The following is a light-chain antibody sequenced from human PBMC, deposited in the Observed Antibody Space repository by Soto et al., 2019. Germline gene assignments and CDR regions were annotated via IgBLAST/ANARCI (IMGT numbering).Light chain of an antibody. Sequence: IVMTQTATTLSVSPGKRATLSCRGSQSVSSNLAWYQQKPGQAPRLLIYGASTRATGIPARFSGSGSGTEFTLTISSLQSADFAVYYGQQYKNWPPITFGQGTRLEI. V-gene: IGKV3-15*01. CDR3: QQYKNWPPIT. CDR1: QSVSSN. CDR2: GAS. J-gene: IGKJ5*01.